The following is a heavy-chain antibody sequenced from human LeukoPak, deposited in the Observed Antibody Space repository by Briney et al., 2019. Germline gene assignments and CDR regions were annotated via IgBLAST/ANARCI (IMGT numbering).Heavy chain of an antibody. CDR2: ISSSSSYI. D-gene: IGHD1-14*01. CDR1: GFTFSSYN. Sequence: GGSLRLSCAASGFTFSSYNMNWVRQAPGKGLEWVSSISSSSSYIYYADSLKGRFTISRDNSKNTLYLQMNSLRAEDTAVYYCAKDSSLSLISGYYFDYWGQGTLVTVSS. CDR3: AKDSSLSLISGYYFDY. V-gene: IGHV3-21*01. J-gene: IGHJ4*02.